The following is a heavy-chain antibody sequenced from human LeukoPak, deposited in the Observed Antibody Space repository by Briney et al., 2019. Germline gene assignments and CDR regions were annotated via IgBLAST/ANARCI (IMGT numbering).Heavy chain of an antibody. D-gene: IGHD6-13*01. V-gene: IGHV1-69*01. Sequence: SVKVSCKASGGTFSSYAISWVRQAPGQGLEWMGGIIPIFGTANYAQKFQGRVTITADESTSTAYMELSSLRSDDTAVYYCARQYSSSWFGDYWGQGTLVTVSS. CDR1: GGTFSSYA. J-gene: IGHJ4*02. CDR2: IIPIFGTA. CDR3: ARQYSSSWFGDY.